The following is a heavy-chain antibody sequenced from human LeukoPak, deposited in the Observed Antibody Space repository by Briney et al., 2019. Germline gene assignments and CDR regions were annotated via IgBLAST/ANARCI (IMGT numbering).Heavy chain of an antibody. D-gene: IGHD5-24*01. J-gene: IGHJ4*02. CDR3: ARDKGRDGYTAFDY. V-gene: IGHV1-2*06. CDR1: GYTFTAYY. Sequence: ASVTVSCTASGYTFTAYYMHWVRQAPGQGLEWMGRINPNSGDTNYAQKFQGRVTITRDTSISTAYMELSRLRSDDTAVYYCARDKGRDGYTAFDYWGQGTLVTVSS. CDR2: INPNSGDT.